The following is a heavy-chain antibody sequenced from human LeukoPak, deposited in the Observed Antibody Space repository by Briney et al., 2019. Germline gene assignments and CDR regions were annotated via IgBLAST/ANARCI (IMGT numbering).Heavy chain of an antibody. CDR3: AKDGGTHFDH. CDR1: GFTFRTSG. D-gene: IGHD1-26*01. J-gene: IGHJ4*02. CDR2: ISSSGTTI. Sequence: GGSLRLSCAASGFTFRTSGMNWVRQAPGKGLEWVSYISSSGTTISYAQSVKGRFTITRDNAQNPLTLHMNTLRADDTAVYYCAKDGGTHFDHWGQGTLVTVSS. V-gene: IGHV3-48*01.